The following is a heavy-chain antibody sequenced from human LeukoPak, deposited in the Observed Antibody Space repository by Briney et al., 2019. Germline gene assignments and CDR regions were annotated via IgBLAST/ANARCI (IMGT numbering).Heavy chain of an antibody. CDR2: ISGSGGST. V-gene: IGHV3-23*01. D-gene: IGHD3-9*01. J-gene: IGHJ5*02. CDR1: GFTFSSYA. Sequence: GGSLRLSCAASGFTFSSYAISWVRQAPGKGLEWVSAISGSGGSTYYADSVKDRVSISRDKSNNTLYLQMNSLRAEDTAVYYCANSGHYAILTFDPWGQGTLVTVSS. CDR3: ANSGHYAILTFDP.